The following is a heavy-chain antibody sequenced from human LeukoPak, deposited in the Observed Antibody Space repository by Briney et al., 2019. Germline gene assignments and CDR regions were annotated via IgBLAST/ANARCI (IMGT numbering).Heavy chain of an antibody. CDR3: ARETGSGWYQGFDY. CDR2: ISSNGGST. D-gene: IGHD6-19*01. CDR1: GFTFSSYA. V-gene: IGHV3-64*01. J-gene: IGHJ4*02. Sequence: GGSLRLSCAASGFTFSSYAMHWVRQAPGKGLEYVSAISSNGGSTYYANSVKGRFTISRDNSKNTLYLQMGSLRAEDMAVYYCARETGSGWYQGFDYWGQGTLVTVSS.